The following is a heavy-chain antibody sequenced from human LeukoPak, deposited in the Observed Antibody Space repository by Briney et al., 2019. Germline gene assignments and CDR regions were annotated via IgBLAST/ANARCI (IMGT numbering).Heavy chain of an antibody. Sequence: ASVKVSCKASGYTFTSYAMNWVRQAPGQGLEWMGWINTNTGNPTYAQGFTGRFVFSLDTSVSTAYLQISSLKAEDTAVYYCARLKIQLWFINYYMDVWGKGTTVTVSS. V-gene: IGHV7-4-1*02. CDR3: ARLKIQLWFINYYMDV. D-gene: IGHD5-18*01. J-gene: IGHJ6*03. CDR1: GYTFTSYA. CDR2: INTNTGNP.